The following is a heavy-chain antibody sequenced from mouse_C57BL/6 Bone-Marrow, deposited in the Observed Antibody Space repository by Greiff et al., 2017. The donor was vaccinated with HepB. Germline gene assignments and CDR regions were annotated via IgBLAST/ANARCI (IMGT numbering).Heavy chain of an antibody. CDR2: IYPGNSDT. CDR3: TRDSYLYWYFDV. V-gene: IGHV1-5*01. D-gene: IGHD5-5*01. Sequence: VHVKQSGTVLARPGASVKMSCKTSGYTFTSYWMHWVKQRPGQGLEWIGAIYPGNSDTSYNQKFKGKAKLTAVTSASTAYMELSSLTTEDSAVYYCTRDSYLYWYFDVWGTGTTVTVSS. J-gene: IGHJ1*03. CDR1: GYTFTSYW.